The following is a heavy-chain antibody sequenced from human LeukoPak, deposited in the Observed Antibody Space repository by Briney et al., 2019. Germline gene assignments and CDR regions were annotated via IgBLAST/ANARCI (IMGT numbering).Heavy chain of an antibody. J-gene: IGHJ6*03. Sequence: PSETLSLTCAVYGGSFSGYYWSWIRQPPGKGLEWIGEINHSGSTNYNPSLKNRVTISVDTSKNQFSLKLRFVTPADTAVYYCARTTEGYCSGSSCYSYYYYMDVWGKGTTVTVSS. CDR1: GGSFSGYY. V-gene: IGHV4-34*01. CDR2: INHSGST. D-gene: IGHD2-15*01. CDR3: ARTTEGYCSGSSCYSYYYYMDV.